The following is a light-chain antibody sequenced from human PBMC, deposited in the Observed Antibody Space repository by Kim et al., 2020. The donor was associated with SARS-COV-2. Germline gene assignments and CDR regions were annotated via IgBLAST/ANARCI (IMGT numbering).Light chain of an antibody. J-gene: IGLJ2*01. Sequence: VIISCTGSRSSIGSNPLNWYQHVPGTAPKLLIYSNSDRPSGVPDRFTASKSDTPAALAISGLQSEDETTYYCAAWDESLDGFLVFGGGTQLTVL. CDR2: SNS. CDR3: AAWDESLDGFLV. V-gene: IGLV1-44*01. CDR1: RSSIGSNP.